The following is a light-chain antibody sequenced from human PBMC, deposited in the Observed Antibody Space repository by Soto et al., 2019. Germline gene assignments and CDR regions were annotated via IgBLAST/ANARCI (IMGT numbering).Light chain of an antibody. J-gene: IGLJ1*01. CDR1: SSDVGGFNY. CDR2: DVT. CDR3: NSYTSSSTYV. V-gene: IGLV2-14*03. Sequence: QSVLTQPASVSGSPGQSITISCTGTSSDVGGFNYVSWYQQHPGKAPKLMIYDVTNRPSGVSYRFSGSKSGTTASLTISGLQAEVEAEYYCNSYTSSSTYVFGTGTKLTVL.